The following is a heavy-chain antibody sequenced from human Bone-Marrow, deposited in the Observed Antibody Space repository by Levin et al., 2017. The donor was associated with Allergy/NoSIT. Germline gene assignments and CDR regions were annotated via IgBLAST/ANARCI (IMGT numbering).Heavy chain of an antibody. CDR3: ARLAVAGTILNWFDP. CDR1: GYSFTSYW. J-gene: IGHJ5*02. D-gene: IGHD6-19*01. Sequence: GESLKISCKGSGYSFTSYWIGWVREMPGKGLEWMGIIYPGDSDTRYSPSFQGQVTISADKSISTAYLQWSSLKASDTAMYYCARLAVAGTILNWFDPWGQGTLVTVSS. CDR2: IYPGDSDT. V-gene: IGHV5-51*01.